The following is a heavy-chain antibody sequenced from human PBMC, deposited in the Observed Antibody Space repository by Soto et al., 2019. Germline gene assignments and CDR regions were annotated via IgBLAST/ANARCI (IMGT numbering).Heavy chain of an antibody. D-gene: IGHD5-12*01. CDR3: AKDRLVGLYRVSSGLFYP. CDR2: ISCDGSNK. CDR1: GFTFSSYG. V-gene: IGHV3-30*18. J-gene: IGHJ5*02. Sequence: QVQLVESGGGVVKPGRSLRLSCAASGFTFSSYGMHWVRQAPGKGLEWVAVISCDGSNKYYADSVKGRFTISRDNSKNTLYLQMKSLRAEDTAVYYCAKDRLVGLYRVSSGLFYPWCQVTLVTVS.